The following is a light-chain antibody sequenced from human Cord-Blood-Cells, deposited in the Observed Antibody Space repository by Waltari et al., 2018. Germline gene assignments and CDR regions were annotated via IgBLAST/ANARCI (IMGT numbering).Light chain of an antibody. Sequence: DIQMTQSPSTLSASVGDRVTITCRASQSISSWLAWYQQKPGKAPKLLIYGASSLESGVPSRFSGSGSGTEFTLTISSLQPYDFATYYCQQYNSYSTFGQGTRLEIK. V-gene: IGKV1-5*01. CDR2: GAS. CDR1: QSISSW. J-gene: IGKJ5*01. CDR3: QQYNSYST.